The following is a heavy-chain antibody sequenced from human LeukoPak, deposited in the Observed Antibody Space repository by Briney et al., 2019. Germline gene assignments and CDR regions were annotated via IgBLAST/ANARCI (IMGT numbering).Heavy chain of an antibody. Sequence: SETLSLTCAVYGGSFSGYYWSWIRQPPGKGLEWIGEINHSGSTNYNPSLKSRVTISVDTSKNQFSLKLRSATAADTAVYYCAREGVSVTNFEYWSQETLVTVSS. J-gene: IGHJ4*02. CDR3: AREGVSVTNFEY. CDR2: INHSGST. CDR1: GGSFSGYY. D-gene: IGHD5/OR15-5a*01. V-gene: IGHV4-34*01.